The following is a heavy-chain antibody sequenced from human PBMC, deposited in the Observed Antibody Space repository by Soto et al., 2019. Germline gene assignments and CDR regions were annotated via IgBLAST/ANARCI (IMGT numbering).Heavy chain of an antibody. D-gene: IGHD3-3*01. J-gene: IGHJ6*03. CDR1: GYTFTSYG. CDR2: ISAYNGNT. Sequence: QVQLVQSGAEVKKPGASVKVSCKASGYTFTSYGIIWVRQAPGQGLEWMGWISAYNGNTNYAQKLQGRVTMTTDTSTSTAYMELRSLRSDDTAVYYCARDLYDFWSGYFSRAPGYYYYYMDVWGKGTTVTVSS. V-gene: IGHV1-18*01. CDR3: ARDLYDFWSGYFSRAPGYYYYYMDV.